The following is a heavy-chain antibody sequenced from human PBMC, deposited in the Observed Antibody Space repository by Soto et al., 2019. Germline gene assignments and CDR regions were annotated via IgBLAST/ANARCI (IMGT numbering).Heavy chain of an antibody. CDR2: ISAYNGNT. J-gene: IGHJ5*01. Sequence: ASVNVSCKSSGYTFTSYCISWVRQAPGQGLEWMGWISAYNGNTNYAQKLQGRVTMTTDTSTSTAYMELRSLRSDDTAVYYCARDGDFWSGYPNWFDPWGQGTLVTVSS. V-gene: IGHV1-18*04. CDR1: GYTFTSYC. CDR3: ARDGDFWSGYPNWFDP. D-gene: IGHD3-3*01.